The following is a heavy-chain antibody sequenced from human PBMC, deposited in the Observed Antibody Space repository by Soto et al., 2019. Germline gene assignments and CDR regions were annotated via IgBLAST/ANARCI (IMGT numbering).Heavy chain of an antibody. CDR1: GGSISSGSHY. CDR3: TRDPITVSKPPYYTGMDV. D-gene: IGHD1-20*01. CDR2: IYYSGNT. Sequence: TSETLSLTCTVSGGSISSGSHYWSWIRQYPGKGLEWIGYIYYSGNTYYNPSLKSRVTISINTSKNQFSLKLSSVTAADTAVYFCTRDPITVSKPPYYTGMDVWGQGTTVTVSS. J-gene: IGHJ6*02. V-gene: IGHV4-31*03.